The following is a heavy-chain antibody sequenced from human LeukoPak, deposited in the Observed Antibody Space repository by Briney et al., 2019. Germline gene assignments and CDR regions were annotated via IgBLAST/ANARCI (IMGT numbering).Heavy chain of an antibody. CDR1: GYTFTGYY. J-gene: IGHJ5*02. CDR2: INPNSGGT. V-gene: IGHV1-2*02. D-gene: IGHD1-7*01. CDR3: AREFGTGTTSYNWFDP. Sequence: ASVTVSCKASGYTFTGYYMHWVRQAPGQGLEWMGWINPNSGGTNYAQKFQGRVTMTRDTSISTAYMELSRLRSDDTAVYYCAREFGTGTTSYNWFDPWGQGTLVTVSS.